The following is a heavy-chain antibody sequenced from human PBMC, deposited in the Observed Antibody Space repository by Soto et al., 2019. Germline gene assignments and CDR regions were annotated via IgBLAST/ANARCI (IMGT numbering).Heavy chain of an antibody. CDR2: IYYSGST. V-gene: IGHV4-59*01. CDR1: GGSISSYY. J-gene: IGHJ6*03. Sequence: SETLSLTCTVSGGSISSYYWSWIRQPPGKGLEWIGYIYYSGSTNYNPSLKSRVTISVDTSKNHFSLKLSSVTAAETAVYYCARKFLVCINGECYPPYYYSSMDVWGKGTTVTVSS. D-gene: IGHD2-8*01. CDR3: ARKFLVCINGECYPPYYYSSMDV.